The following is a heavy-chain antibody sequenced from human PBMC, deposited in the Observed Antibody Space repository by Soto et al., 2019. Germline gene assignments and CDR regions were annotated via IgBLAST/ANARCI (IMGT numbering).Heavy chain of an antibody. CDR2: IIPIFGTA. V-gene: IGHV1-69*13. D-gene: IGHD1-1*01. CDR3: ARGPDGYNLYDAFDI. J-gene: IGHJ3*02. Sequence: SVKVSCKASGGTFSSYAISWVRQAPGQGLEWMGGIIPIFGTANYAQKFQGRVTITADESTSTAYMELSSLRSEDTAVYYCARGPDGYNLYDAFDIWGQGTMVTVSS. CDR1: GGTFSSYA.